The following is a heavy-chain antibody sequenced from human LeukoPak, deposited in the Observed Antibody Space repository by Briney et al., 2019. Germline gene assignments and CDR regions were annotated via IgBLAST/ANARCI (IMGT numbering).Heavy chain of an antibody. V-gene: IGHV1-3*01. CDR1: GYTFTSYA. CDR2: INAGNGNT. CDR3: ATSAAISYYYDSSGYRLTAFDI. D-gene: IGHD3-22*01. Sequence: ASVTVSCKASGYTFTSYAMHWVRQAPGQRLEWMGWINAGNGNTKYSQKFQGRVTITRDTSASTAYMELSSLRSEDTAVYYCATSAAISYYYDSSGYRLTAFDIWGQGTMVTVSS. J-gene: IGHJ3*02.